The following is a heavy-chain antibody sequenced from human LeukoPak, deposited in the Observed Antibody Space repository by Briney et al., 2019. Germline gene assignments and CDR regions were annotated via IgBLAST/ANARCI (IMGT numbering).Heavy chain of an antibody. D-gene: IGHD6-13*01. CDR2: ISSSGSTI. CDR3: ARGARPGYSSSWYGY. CDR1: GFTFSDYY. V-gene: IGHV3-11*01. J-gene: IGHJ4*02. Sequence: GGSLRLSCAASGFTFSDYYMSWIRQAPGKGLEWVSYISSSGSTIYYADSVKGRFTISRDNGKNSLYLQMNSLRAEDTAVYYCARGARPGYSSSWYGYWGQGTLVTVSS.